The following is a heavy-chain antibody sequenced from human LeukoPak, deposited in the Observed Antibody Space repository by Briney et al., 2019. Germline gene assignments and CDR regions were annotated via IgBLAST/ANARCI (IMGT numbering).Heavy chain of an antibody. D-gene: IGHD2-21*02. CDR1: GGTFSSYA. Sequence: SVKVSCEASGGTFSSYAISWVRQAPGQGLEWMGRIIPILGIANYAQKFQGRVTITADKSTSTAYMELSSLRSEDTAVYYCAMVYCGGDCYPYYFDYWGQGTLVTVSS. V-gene: IGHV1-69*04. CDR3: AMVYCGGDCYPYYFDY. J-gene: IGHJ4*02. CDR2: IIPILGIA.